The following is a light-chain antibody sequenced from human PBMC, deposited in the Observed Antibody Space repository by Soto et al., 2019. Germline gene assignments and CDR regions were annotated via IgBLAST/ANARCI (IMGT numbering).Light chain of an antibody. CDR1: QSIRYY. J-gene: IGKJ2*01. V-gene: IGKV1-39*01. CDR2: AAS. Sequence: DIQMTQSPSALSASVGDRVTITCRASQSIRYYLNWYQQKPGKAPKLLIYAASSLQSGVPSRFSGSGSGTDCTLTISSLQPEDFGTYYCHQSYGTPQNTVGQRTKLQIK. CDR3: HQSYGTPQNT.